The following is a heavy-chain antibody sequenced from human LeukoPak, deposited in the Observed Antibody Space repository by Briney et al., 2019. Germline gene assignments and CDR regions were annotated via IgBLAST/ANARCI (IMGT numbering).Heavy chain of an antibody. Sequence: GASVKVSCKASGYTFTGYYMHWVRQAPGQGLEWMGGIIPMFDTPNYAQRLQGRVTITADKSTKTAYMELTSLRSEDTAVYYCARAGIPGYCTNVTSSSCFDTWGQGTLVTVSS. CDR1: GYTFTGYY. CDR3: ARAGIPGYCTNVTSSSCFDT. D-gene: IGHD2-8*01. V-gene: IGHV1-69*06. CDR2: IIPMFDTP. J-gene: IGHJ5*02.